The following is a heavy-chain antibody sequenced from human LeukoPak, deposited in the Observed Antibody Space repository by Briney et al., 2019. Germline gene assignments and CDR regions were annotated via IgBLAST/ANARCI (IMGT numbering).Heavy chain of an antibody. V-gene: IGHV1-18*01. CDR2: ISACNGNT. J-gene: IGHJ3*02. Sequence: GASVKVSCKASGYTFTSYGISWVRQAPGQGLEWMGWISACNGNTNYAQKLQGRVTMTTDTSTSTAYMELRSLRSDDTAVYYCARGRSEWELLAADAFDIWGQGTMVTVSS. CDR1: GYTFTSYG. CDR3: ARGRSEWELLAADAFDI. D-gene: IGHD1-26*01.